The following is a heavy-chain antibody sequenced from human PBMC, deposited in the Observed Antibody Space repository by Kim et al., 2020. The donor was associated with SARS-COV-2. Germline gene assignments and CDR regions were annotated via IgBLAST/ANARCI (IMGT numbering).Heavy chain of an antibody. V-gene: IGHV3-23*01. CDR3: AKSPHSSGYYAFDY. Sequence: ADSVKGRFTISRDNSKNTLYLQRNSLRAEDTAVYYCAKSPHSSGYYAFDYWGKGTLVTVSS. D-gene: IGHD3-22*01. J-gene: IGHJ4*02.